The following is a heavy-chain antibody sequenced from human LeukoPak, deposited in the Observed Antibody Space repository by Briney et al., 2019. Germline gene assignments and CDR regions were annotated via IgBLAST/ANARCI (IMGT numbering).Heavy chain of an antibody. V-gene: IGHV3-30*04. J-gene: IGHJ4*02. D-gene: IGHD6-13*01. CDR1: GFTFSSYA. Sequence: GGSLRLSCAASGFTFSSYAMHWVRQAPGKGLEWVAVLSYDGANKYYADSVKGRFTISRDNSKNTLFLQMYSLRAEDTAVYYCAKDPSGSSWSFAYWGQGSLVTVSS. CDR2: LSYDGANK. CDR3: AKDPSGSSWSFAY.